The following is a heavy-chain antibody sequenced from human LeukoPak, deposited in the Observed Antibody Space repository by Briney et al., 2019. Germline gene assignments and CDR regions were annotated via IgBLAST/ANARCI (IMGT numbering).Heavy chain of an antibody. V-gene: IGHV4-61*02. CDR2: IYTCGST. CDR1: GGSISSGSNY. J-gene: IGHJ5*02. Sequence: SQTLSLTCTVSGGSISSGSNYWSWIRQPAGKGLEWIGRIYTCGSTNYNSSLKSRVTISVDTSKNQFSLRLSSVTAADTAVYYCARDNSYCSSTSCYYNWFDPWGQGTLVTVSS. D-gene: IGHD2-2*01. CDR3: ARDNSYCSSTSCYYNWFDP.